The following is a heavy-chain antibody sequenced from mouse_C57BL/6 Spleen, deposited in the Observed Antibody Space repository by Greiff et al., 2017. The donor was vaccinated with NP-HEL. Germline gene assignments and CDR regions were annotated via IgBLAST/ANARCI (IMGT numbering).Heavy chain of an antibody. Sequence: VHVKQSGAELVRPGASVKLSCTASGFNIKDDYMHWVKQRPEQGLEWIGWIDPENGDTEYASKIQGKATITAETSSNTAYLQPSSLTSEETAVYYCTTLWRAYWGQGTLVTVSA. CDR3: TTLWRAY. J-gene: IGHJ3*01. CDR2: IDPENGDT. CDR1: GFNIKDDY. V-gene: IGHV14-4*01. D-gene: IGHD1-1*02.